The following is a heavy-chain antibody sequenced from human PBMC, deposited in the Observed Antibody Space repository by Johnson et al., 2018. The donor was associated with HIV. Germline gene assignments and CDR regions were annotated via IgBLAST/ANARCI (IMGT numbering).Heavy chain of an antibody. CDR3: VRQYELYGYAFDL. CDR1: GFTFSTYD. D-gene: IGHD5-18*01. Sequence: EVQVVESGGGLVQPGGSLRLSCAASGFTFSTYDMHWVRQAPGKGLEWVSFIGTEKYYVDSVKGRFTVSRDNAKNSLYLQRNDLRAEDTAVYYCVRQYELYGYAFDLGGQGTVVTVSS. J-gene: IGHJ3*01. V-gene: IGHV3-13*01. CDR2: IGTEK.